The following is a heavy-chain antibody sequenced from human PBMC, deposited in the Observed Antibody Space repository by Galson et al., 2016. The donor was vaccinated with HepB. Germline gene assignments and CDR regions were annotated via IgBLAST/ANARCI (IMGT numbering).Heavy chain of an antibody. Sequence: SLRLSCAASGFTFSTYALNWVRQAPGKGLEWVSAISDSGGSTYYAASVKGRFTISRDKSKNTLYLQMNSLRAEDTAVYYCAKEHSGYFDYWGQGTLDTVSS. CDR3: AKEHSGYFDY. J-gene: IGHJ4*02. V-gene: IGHV3-23*01. CDR1: GFTFSTYA. D-gene: IGHD6-19*01. CDR2: ISDSGGST.